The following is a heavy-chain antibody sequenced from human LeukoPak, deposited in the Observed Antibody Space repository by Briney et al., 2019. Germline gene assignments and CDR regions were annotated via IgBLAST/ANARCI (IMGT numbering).Heavy chain of an antibody. CDR2: INPSGGST. V-gene: IGHV1-46*01. Sequence: GASVKVSCKASGYTFTSYYMHWVRQAPGQGLEWMGIINPSGGSTSYAQKFQGRVTMTRDTSTSTVYMELSSLRSEDTAVYYCARAWMQLWSKSYYGMDVWGQGTTVTVSS. D-gene: IGHD5-18*01. J-gene: IGHJ6*02. CDR3: ARAWMQLWSKSYYGMDV. CDR1: GYTFTSYY.